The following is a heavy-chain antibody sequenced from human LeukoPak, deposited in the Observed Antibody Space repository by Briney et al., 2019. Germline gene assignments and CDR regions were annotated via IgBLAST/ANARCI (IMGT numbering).Heavy chain of an antibody. CDR2: IFYSGST. CDR3: ASGPPSGSFDY. Sequence: PSETLSLTCTVSGGSISTSNYYWGWIRQPPGKGLEWIGNIFYSGSTYYSPSVKSRVTISLDTSRNQFSLKLNSVTAADTAVYYCASGPPSGSFDYWGQGTLVTVSS. CDR1: GGSISTSNYY. V-gene: IGHV4-39*07. D-gene: IGHD1-26*01. J-gene: IGHJ4*02.